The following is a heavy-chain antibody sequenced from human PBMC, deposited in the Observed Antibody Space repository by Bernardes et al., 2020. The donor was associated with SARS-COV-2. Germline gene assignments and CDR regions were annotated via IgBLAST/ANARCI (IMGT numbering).Heavy chain of an antibody. CDR3: ARDFGGNFDY. D-gene: IGHD2-15*01. V-gene: IGHV3-74*01. CDR1: GFSVRAYW. CDR2: MNEDGRIV. Sequence: LKVCCASSGFSVRAYWMHWVRKGPGEGLVWVYRMNEDGRIVNYADSVKGRFTIYRDIADNKVYLQMNSLRADDTAVYYCARDFGGNFDYWGQGTLVTVSS. J-gene: IGHJ4*02.